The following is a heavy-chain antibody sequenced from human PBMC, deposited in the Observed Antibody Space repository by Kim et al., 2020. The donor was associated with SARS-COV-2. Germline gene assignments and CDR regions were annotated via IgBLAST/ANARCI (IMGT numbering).Heavy chain of an antibody. Sequence: GGSLRLSCAASGFTFSSYDIHWVRQAPGKGLEWVALVSHDGSEKYYADSVKGRFTISRDNSEKTLYLQMNSLRHEDTAVYYCARVGPMVVGIIVNYYAMDVWGHGPTVTVSS. CDR2: VSHDGSEK. J-gene: IGHJ6*02. V-gene: IGHV3-30*03. D-gene: IGHD3-10*01. CDR3: ARVGPMVVGIIVNYYAMDV. CDR1: GFTFSSYD.